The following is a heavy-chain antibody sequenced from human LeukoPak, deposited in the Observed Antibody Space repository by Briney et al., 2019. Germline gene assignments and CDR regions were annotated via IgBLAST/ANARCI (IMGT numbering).Heavy chain of an antibody. CDR2: ISYDGSYK. J-gene: IGHJ4*02. Sequence: PGGSLRLSCAASGFTFSSYGMHWVRQAPGKGLEWVAVISYDGSYKYYADSVKGRFTISRDNSKNTLYLQMNSLRAEDTAVYYCAKDHGDYLFDYWGQGTLVTVSS. CDR3: AKDHGDYLFDY. CDR1: GFTFSSYG. V-gene: IGHV3-30*18. D-gene: IGHD4-17*01.